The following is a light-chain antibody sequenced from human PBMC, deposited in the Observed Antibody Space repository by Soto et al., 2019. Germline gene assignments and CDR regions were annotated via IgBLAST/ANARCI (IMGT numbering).Light chain of an antibody. CDR3: MQSLQTPLT. V-gene: IGKV2-28*01. CDR1: QSLLHSRGYSY. CDR2: LGS. Sequence: DIVMIQSPLSLPVTPGEPASISCRSSQSLLHSRGYSYLDWYLQKPGQSPQLLINLGSNRASGVPDRFSGSGSGTNFTLKISRVEAEDVGVYYCMQSLQTPLTFGEGTKVEIK. J-gene: IGKJ4*01.